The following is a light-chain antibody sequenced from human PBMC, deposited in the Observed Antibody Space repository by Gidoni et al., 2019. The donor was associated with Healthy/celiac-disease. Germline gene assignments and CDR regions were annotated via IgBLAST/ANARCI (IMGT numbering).Light chain of an antibody. CDR3: QQYGAPPLT. CDR2: DAS. V-gene: IGKV3-20*01. Sequence: EIVLTQFPGNLSVSPGERATLFCRATQTVSANFLAWYQQKPGQPPTLLIYDASRRATGVPDRFSGSGSGTDFSLTINRLQTEDSALYYCQQYGAPPLTFGGXTRVEI. CDR1: QTVSANF. J-gene: IGKJ4*01.